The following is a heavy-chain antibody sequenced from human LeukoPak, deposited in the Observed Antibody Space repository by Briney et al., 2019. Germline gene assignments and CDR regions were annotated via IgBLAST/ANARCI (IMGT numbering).Heavy chain of an antibody. J-gene: IGHJ2*01. CDR2: IYYSGST. D-gene: IGHD3-22*01. CDR1: GGSISSGDYY. Sequence: SETLSLTCTVSGGSISSGDYYWSWIRQPPGKGLEWIGYIYYSGSTYYNPSLKSRVTISVDTSKNQFSLKLSSVTAADTAVYYCARAWDSSASRYFDPWGRGTLVTVSS. V-gene: IGHV4-30-4*01. CDR3: ARAWDSSASRYFDP.